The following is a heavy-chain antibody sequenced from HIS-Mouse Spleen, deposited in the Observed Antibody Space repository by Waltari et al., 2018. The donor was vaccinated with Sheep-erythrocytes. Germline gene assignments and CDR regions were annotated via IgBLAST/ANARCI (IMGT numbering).Heavy chain of an antibody. CDR1: GGSFSGYY. D-gene: IGHD3-22*01. CDR2: INHSGST. Sequence: QVQLQQWGAGLLKPSETLSLTCAVYGGSFSGYYWSWTRQPPGQGLEWIGEINHSGSTNYNPSLKSRVTISVDTSKNQFSLKLSSVTAADTAVYYCARSITMIVVVIKTNWFDPWGQGTLVTVSS. CDR3: ARSITMIVVVIKTNWFDP. V-gene: IGHV4-34*01. J-gene: IGHJ5*02.